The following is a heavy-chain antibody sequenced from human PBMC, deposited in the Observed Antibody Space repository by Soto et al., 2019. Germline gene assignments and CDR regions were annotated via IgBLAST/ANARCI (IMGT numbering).Heavy chain of an antibody. D-gene: IGHD6-19*01. Sequence: SETLSLTCNVSGGSIRRSVHYWGWIRQPPGKGLEWIGSIFSDGVTYHNPSLKSRVTLSVDLSENQLSLKLSSVTVADAAIYYCVRDSGAVAGKVDYFQHWGPGTQVTVSS. CDR1: GGSIRRSVHY. J-gene: IGHJ1*01. CDR2: IFSDGVT. V-gene: IGHV4-39*02. CDR3: VRDSGAVAGKVDYFQH.